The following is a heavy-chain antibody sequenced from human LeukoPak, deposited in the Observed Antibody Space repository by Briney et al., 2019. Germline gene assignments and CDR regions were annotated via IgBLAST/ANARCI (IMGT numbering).Heavy chain of an antibody. CDR1: GFTFSDYY. V-gene: IGHV3-11*01. CDR2: ISSSGSTI. J-gene: IGHJ6*03. D-gene: IGHD3-3*01. Sequence: GGSLRLPCAASGFTFSDYYMSWIRQAPGKGLEWVSYISSSGSTIYYADSVKGRFTISRDNAKNSLYLQMNSLRAEDTAVYYCARDRAYYDFWSGYSHYYYMDVWGKGITVTVSS. CDR3: ARDRAYYDFWSGYSHYYYMDV.